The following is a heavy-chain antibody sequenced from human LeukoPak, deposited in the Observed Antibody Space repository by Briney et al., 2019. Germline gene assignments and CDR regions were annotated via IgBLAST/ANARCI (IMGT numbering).Heavy chain of an antibody. CDR2: IDPSDSYS. CDR1: GYNFTSYW. CDR3: ARLRDGSIDY. Sequence: GESLKISCEGSGYNFTSYWISWVRQMPGKGLEWMGRIDPSDSYSNYSPSFQGHVSISTDKSISTAYLQWSSLKASDTAMYYCARLRDGSIDYWGQGTLSPSPQ. J-gene: IGHJ4*02. V-gene: IGHV5-10-1*01.